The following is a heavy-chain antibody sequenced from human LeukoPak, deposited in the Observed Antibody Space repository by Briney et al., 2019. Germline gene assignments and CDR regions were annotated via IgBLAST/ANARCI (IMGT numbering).Heavy chain of an antibody. V-gene: IGHV3-30*04. Sequence: PGGSLRLSCAASGFTFSSYAMHRVRQAPGKGLEWVAVISYDGSNKYYADSVKGRFPISRDNSKNTLYLQMNSLRAEDTAVYYCARVQYYYDSSGYYSDYWGQGTLVTVSS. D-gene: IGHD3-22*01. J-gene: IGHJ4*02. CDR2: ISYDGSNK. CDR3: ARVQYYYDSSGYYSDY. CDR1: GFTFSSYA.